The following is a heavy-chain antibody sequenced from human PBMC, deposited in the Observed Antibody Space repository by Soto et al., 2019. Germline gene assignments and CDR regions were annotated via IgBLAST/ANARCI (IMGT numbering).Heavy chain of an antibody. CDR3: AREGGDSIFDY. CDR2: INHSGNT. V-gene: IGHV4-34*01. CDR1: GGSFSGHY. J-gene: IGHJ4*02. D-gene: IGHD4-17*01. Sequence: QVQLQQWGAGLLKPSETLSLTCAVYGGSFSGHYWSWIRQPPGKGLEWIGEINHSGNTNYNPSFKSRVTISVDTPKTQFSLKLSSVTAADTAVYYCAREGGDSIFDYWGQGTLVTVSS.